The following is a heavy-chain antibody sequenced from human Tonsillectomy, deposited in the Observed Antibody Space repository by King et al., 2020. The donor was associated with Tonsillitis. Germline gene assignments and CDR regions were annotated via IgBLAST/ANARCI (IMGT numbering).Heavy chain of an antibody. CDR3: ARGVGLFDY. CDR1: GGSIRSSGYY. D-gene: IGHD1-26*01. Sequence: VQLQESGPGLVRPSQTLSLTCSVSGGSIRSSGYYWSWIRQPAGKGLEWIGRISPGGSTDYNPSHKSRGTISVDTSKNHISLKLSSVTAADTAVYYCARGVGLFDYWGQGTVVTVSS. J-gene: IGHJ4*02. CDR2: ISPGGST. V-gene: IGHV4-61*02.